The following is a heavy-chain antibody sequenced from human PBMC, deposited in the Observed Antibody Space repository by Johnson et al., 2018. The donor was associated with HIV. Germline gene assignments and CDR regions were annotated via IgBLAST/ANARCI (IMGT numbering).Heavy chain of an antibody. CDR3: ARDSLETSDGAFDI. CDR2: IYSGGST. V-gene: IGHV3-53*01. J-gene: IGHJ3*02. Sequence: EVQVLESGGGLIQPGGSLRLSCAASGFTVSSNYMSWVRQAPGKGLEWVSVIYSGGSTYYADSVKGRFTISRDNSKNTLYLQMNSQRAEDTAVYYCARDSLETSDGAFDIWGQGTMVTVSS. CDR1: GFTVSSNY. D-gene: IGHD1-1*01.